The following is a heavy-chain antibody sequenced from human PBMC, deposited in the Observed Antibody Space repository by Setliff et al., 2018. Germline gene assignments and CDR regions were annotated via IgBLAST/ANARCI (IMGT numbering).Heavy chain of an antibody. Sequence: GSLRLSCASSGFRFSDLYMSWVRQAPGKGLEWLASINPHASEKYYVDSVKGRFTISRDNAKNSLSLQMNSLRTEDTAVYYCVGAGTYSYWGQGTLVTVSS. CDR2: INPHASEK. J-gene: IGHJ4*02. D-gene: IGHD3-10*01. CDR1: GFRFSDLY. CDR3: VGAGTYSY. V-gene: IGHV3-7*01.